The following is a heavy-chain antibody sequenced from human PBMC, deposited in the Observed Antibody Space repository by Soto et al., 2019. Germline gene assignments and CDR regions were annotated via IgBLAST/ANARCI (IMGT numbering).Heavy chain of an antibody. CDR1: GDTFSFYT. Sequence: QVQLVQSGAEVKKPGSSVKVSCKASGDTFSFYTINWVRQAPGLGLEWMGRLNRIVSMSNYAQKFQGRVTITADKSTTTAYMQLSSLRSEDTAIYYCAASYGSGYRAFDHWGQGALVTVSS. CDR3: AASYGSGYRAFDH. V-gene: IGHV1-69*02. D-gene: IGHD3-10*01. CDR2: LNRIVSMS. J-gene: IGHJ4*02.